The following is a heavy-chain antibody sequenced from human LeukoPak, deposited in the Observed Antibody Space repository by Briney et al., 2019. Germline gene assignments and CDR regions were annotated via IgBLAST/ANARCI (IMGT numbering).Heavy chain of an antibody. D-gene: IGHD4-17*01. Sequence: ASVKVSCKASGYTFTSYYMHWVRQAPGQGLEWMGIINPSGGSTSYAQKFQGRVTMTRDMSTSTVHMELSSLRSEDTAVYYCARDYGDYECLNYWGQGTLVTVSS. CDR3: ARDYGDYECLNY. CDR2: INPSGGST. V-gene: IGHV1-46*01. CDR1: GYTFTSYY. J-gene: IGHJ4*02.